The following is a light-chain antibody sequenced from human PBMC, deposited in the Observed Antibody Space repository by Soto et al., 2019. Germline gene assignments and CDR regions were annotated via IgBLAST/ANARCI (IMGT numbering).Light chain of an antibody. Sequence: DIVMTQSPDSLAVSLGERATINCKSSQSVLHSPTNNNYLAWYQKNQGHPPKLLIYWASTRESGVPDGLSGRGSGTNFTLTIITLQAEDAAVYYCHQYYSTPRTFGQGTKGEIK. CDR3: HQYYSTPRT. J-gene: IGKJ1*01. V-gene: IGKV4-1*01. CDR2: WAS. CDR1: QSVLHSPTNNNY.